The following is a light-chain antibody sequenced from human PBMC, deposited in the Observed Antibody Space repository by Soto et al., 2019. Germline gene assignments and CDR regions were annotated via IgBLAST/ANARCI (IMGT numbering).Light chain of an antibody. Sequence: DMRMTQSPASLSASVGATVTITFRASQTINNRLVNWYQQKPGEAPKLLIYAASSLQPGVPSTFSGSGSGTEFTITISSLQRDDVATYYCQQSSSTPSTFGGGTKVEIK. V-gene: IGKV1-39*01. CDR3: QQSSSTPST. CDR2: AAS. CDR1: QTINNRL. J-gene: IGKJ4*01.